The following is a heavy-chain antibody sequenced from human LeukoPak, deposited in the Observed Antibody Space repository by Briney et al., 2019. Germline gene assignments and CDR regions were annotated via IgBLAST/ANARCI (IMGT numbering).Heavy chain of an antibody. CDR1: GGSISSYY. D-gene: IGHD2-15*01. CDR2: IYTSGST. J-gene: IGHJ5*02. V-gene: IGHV4-4*07. CDR3: ARVEGYCSGGSCYQDNWFDP. Sequence: SETLSLTCTVSGGSISSYYWSWIRQPAGKGLEWIGRIYTSGSTNYNPSLKSRVTMSVDTSKNQFSLKLSSVTAADTAVYYCARVEGYCSGGSCYQDNWFDPWGQGTLVTVSS.